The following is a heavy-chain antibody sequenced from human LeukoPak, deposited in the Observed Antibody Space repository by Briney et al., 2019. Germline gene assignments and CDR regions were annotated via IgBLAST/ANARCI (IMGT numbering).Heavy chain of an antibody. V-gene: IGHV4-59*13. J-gene: IGHJ4*02. CDR3: ARGSGSYGFFDL. D-gene: IGHD5-18*01. Sequence: PPETLSLTCSVSGGSLSTYHWSWIRLSPVKGLEWIGYIHYSGSTNYNPSLKSRVSLSVDTSTNQFSLKVRSVTAADTAVYYCARGSGSYGFFDLWGQGALVTVS. CDR1: GGSLSTYH. CDR2: IHYSGST.